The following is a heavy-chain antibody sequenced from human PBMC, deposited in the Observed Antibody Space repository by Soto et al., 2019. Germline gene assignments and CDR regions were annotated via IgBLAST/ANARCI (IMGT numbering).Heavy chain of an antibody. V-gene: IGHV3-23*01. Sequence: EVQLLESGGGLVQPGGSLRLSCAASGFTFSSYAMSWVRQAPGKGLEWVSAISGSGGSTYYADSVKGRFTISRDNSKNTLYLQMNSLRAEDTAVYYCAKGCSSTSCYLYGYYYYYYYMDVWGKGTTVTVSS. CDR1: GFTFSSYA. J-gene: IGHJ6*03. CDR2: ISGSGGST. D-gene: IGHD2-2*01. CDR3: AKGCSSTSCYLYGYYYYYYYMDV.